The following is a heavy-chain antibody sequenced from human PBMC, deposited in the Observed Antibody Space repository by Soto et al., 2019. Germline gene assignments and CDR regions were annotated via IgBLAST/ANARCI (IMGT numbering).Heavy chain of an antibody. V-gene: IGHV3-74*01. J-gene: IGHJ5*02. CDR1: GFTLSGYW. Sequence: EVQLVEAGGALVQSGGSLRLSCAASGFTLSGYWMHWVRQAPGKGLVWVSHISEDGTNAIYADSLKGRFTVSRDNAQNTLFLQMTSLTGDDTAVYYCSRGLDGGHYGFDNWGQGTLVTVSS. D-gene: IGHD3-10*01. CDR2: ISEDGTNA. CDR3: SRGLDGGHYGFDN.